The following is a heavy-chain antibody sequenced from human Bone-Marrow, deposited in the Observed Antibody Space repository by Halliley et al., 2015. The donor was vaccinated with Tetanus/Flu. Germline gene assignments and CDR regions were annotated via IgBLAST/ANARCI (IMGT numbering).Heavy chain of an antibody. CDR3: VKDVGVAGNGNFDY. V-gene: IGHV3-64D*06. CDR2: VSSDGGRT. J-gene: IGHJ4*02. D-gene: IGHD6-19*01. Sequence: VSAVSSDGGRTYYTDSVRARFTISRDNSKNTLYLQMNSLRAEDTAVYYCVKDVGVAGNGNFDYWGQGARVNVSS.